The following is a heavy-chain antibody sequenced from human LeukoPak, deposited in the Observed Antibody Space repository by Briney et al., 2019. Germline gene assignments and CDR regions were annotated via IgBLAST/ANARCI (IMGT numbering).Heavy chain of an antibody. V-gene: IGHV3-74*03. J-gene: IGHJ6*03. CDR2: INTDGSDT. D-gene: IGHD3-10*01. CDR3: AFGSGREGYMDV. CDR1: GFTFSSYW. Sequence: GGSLRLSCAASGFTFSSYWMHWVRPAPGKGLVWVSRINTDGSDTTYADSVKGRFTISRDNAKNTLYLQMNSLRAEGTAVYYCAFGSGREGYMDVWGKGTTVTVSS.